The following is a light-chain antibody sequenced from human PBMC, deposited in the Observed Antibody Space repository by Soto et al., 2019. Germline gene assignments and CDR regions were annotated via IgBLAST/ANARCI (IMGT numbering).Light chain of an antibody. Sequence: IVLTQAPGTLSLSPGERATLSCRASQSVSRYLTWYQQKPGQGPRVLIYGASSRATGIPDRFSGSGSGTDFTLTISRLEPEDFAVYYCQQFGASLTWTFGQGTKVDI. CDR2: GAS. V-gene: IGKV3-20*01. CDR3: QQFGASLTWT. CDR1: QSVSRY. J-gene: IGKJ1*01.